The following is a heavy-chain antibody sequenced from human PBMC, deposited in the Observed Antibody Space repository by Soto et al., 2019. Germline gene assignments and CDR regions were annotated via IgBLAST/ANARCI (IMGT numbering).Heavy chain of an antibody. V-gene: IGHV3-23*01. J-gene: IGHJ4*02. Sequence: EVQLLESGGGLVQPGGSLRLSCAASGFTFSSYAMSWVRQAPGKGLEWVSAIIGSGGSTYYADYVMGRFTISRDNSKNTLYLQMNSLRAEDTAVYYCAKDLFTYYDILTGYRPGFDYWGQGTLVTVSS. CDR2: IIGSGGST. D-gene: IGHD3-9*01. CDR1: GFTFSSYA. CDR3: AKDLFTYYDILTGYRPGFDY.